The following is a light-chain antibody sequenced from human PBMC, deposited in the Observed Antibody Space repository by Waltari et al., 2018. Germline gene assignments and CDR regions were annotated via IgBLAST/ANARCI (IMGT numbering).Light chain of an antibody. CDR2: CSS. J-gene: IGLJ2*01. V-gene: IGLV1-40*01. CDR3: QSYDTSLSVV. CDR1: GSNLGAGYD. Sequence: QSVLTQPPSVSGAPGQRVSISCTGSGSNLGAGYDVHWYQHHPGQAPKLLIYCSSTRPPGVPDRFFGSQSGTSASLAITALQAEDEAEYYCQSYDTSLSVVFGGGTKLTVL.